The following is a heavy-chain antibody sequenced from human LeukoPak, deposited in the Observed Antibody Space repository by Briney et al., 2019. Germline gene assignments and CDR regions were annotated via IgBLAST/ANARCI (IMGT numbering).Heavy chain of an antibody. V-gene: IGHV3-23*01. CDR1: GFTFSSHA. J-gene: IGHJ4*02. CDR3: ARGQQLARSWFDY. D-gene: IGHD6-13*01. CDR2: ISSSGYTT. Sequence: GGSLRLSCAASGFTFSSHAMAWVRQAPGKGLEWVSGISSSGYTTYYGDSVAGRFTISRDNSKNTLFLQMDSLRAEDTAVYYCARGQQLARSWFDYWGQGTLVTVSS.